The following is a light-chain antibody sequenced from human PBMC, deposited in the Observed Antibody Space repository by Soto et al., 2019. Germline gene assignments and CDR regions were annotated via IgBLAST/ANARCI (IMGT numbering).Light chain of an antibody. Sequence: ENVLTPSPGTLALSPGGRATLSCRGSQSVSSSSLAWYQQRPGQAPRLLVYGTSSRATGIPDRFSGSGSGTDFTLTISRLEPEDFAVYFCQRYGSSPLITFGQGTRLEIK. CDR1: QSVSSSS. CDR3: QRYGSSPLIT. V-gene: IGKV3-20*01. J-gene: IGKJ5*01. CDR2: GTS.